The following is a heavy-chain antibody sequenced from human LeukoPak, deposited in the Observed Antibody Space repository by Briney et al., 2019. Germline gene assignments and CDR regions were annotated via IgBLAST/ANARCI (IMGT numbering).Heavy chain of an antibody. D-gene: IGHD6-19*01. J-gene: IGHJ4*02. Sequence: PEGSLRLSCAASGFTFSSYAMSWVRQAPGKGLEWVSAISVSGGSTYYADSVKGRFTISRDNSKNTLSLQMNSLRAEDTAVYYCARVKGAVAGHFDYWGQGNLVTVSS. CDR1: GFTFSSYA. V-gene: IGHV3-23*01. CDR3: ARVKGAVAGHFDY. CDR2: ISVSGGST.